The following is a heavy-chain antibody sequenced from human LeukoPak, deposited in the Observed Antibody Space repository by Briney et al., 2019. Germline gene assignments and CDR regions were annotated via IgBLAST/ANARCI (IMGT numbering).Heavy chain of an antibody. J-gene: IGHJ4*02. Sequence: GASVKVSCKTSDYTFSSDGFTWVRQAPGKGLEWMGWINAYNGNENYAQKFQGRVTMTTDTSTNTAYMDLRSLRSDDTAIYYCANRGQQLYDYWGQGTLVTVSS. V-gene: IGHV1-18*01. CDR2: INAYNGNE. D-gene: IGHD6-13*01. CDR3: ANRGQQLYDY. CDR1: DYTFSSDG.